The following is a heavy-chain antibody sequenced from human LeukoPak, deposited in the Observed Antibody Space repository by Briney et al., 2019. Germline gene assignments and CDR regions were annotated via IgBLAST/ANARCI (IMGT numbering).Heavy chain of an antibody. CDR2: ISYDGSNK. J-gene: IGHJ4*02. CDR1: GFTFSSYA. V-gene: IGHV3-30*01. D-gene: IGHD3-10*01. Sequence: GGSLRLSCAASGFTFSSYAMHWVRQAPGKGLEWVAVISYDGSNKYYADSVKGRFTISRDNSKNTLYLQMNSLRAEDTAVYYCARDHITYYYGSGSYYVGWGQGTLVTVSS. CDR3: ARDHITYYYGSGSYYVG.